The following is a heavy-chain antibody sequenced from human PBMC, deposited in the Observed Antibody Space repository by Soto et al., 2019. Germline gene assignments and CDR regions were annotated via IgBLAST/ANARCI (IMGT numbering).Heavy chain of an antibody. CDR2: ISSSGTAI. CDR3: ARLAAVGVYYFDY. V-gene: IGHV3-11*01. D-gene: IGHD6-13*01. J-gene: IGHJ4*02. CDR1: GFTFSDYY. Sequence: QVQLVESGGGLVKPGGSLRLSCAASGFTFSDYYMSWIRQAPGKGLEWVSYISSSGTAIYYADSVKGRFTISRDNAKNSLYLQMYSLRAEDTAVYYCARLAAVGVYYFDYGGQGTLVTVSS.